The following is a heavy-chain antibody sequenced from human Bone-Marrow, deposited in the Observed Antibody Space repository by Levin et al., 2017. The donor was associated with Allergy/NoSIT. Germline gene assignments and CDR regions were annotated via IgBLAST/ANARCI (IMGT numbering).Heavy chain of an antibody. CDR1: GFPINSGYF. Sequence: PSETLSLTCAVSGFPINSGYFWGWIRQPPGKGLDWIGSVYHSGNTYHSPSFKSRVTFSIDASKNHFSLTLTSVTAADTAIYYCVKGSHFGSADYYECFDYWGQGALVTVSS. D-gene: IGHD3-3*01. V-gene: IGHV4-38-2*01. CDR3: VKGSHFGSADYYECFDY. J-gene: IGHJ4*02. CDR2: VYHSGNT.